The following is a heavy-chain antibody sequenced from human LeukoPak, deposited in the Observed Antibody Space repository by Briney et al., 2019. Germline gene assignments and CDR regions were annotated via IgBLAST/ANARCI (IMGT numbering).Heavy chain of an antibody. J-gene: IGHJ2*01. Sequence: SETLSLTCAVSGGSISSSNWWSWVRQPPGKGLEWIGEIYHSGSTNYNPSLKSRVTISVDKSKNQFSLKLSSVTAADTAVYYCARLGDCTDTRCYSNYWYFDLWGRGTLVTVSS. D-gene: IGHD2-2*02. V-gene: IGHV4-4*02. CDR1: GGSISSSNW. CDR2: IYHSGST. CDR3: ARLGDCTDTRCYSNYWYFDL.